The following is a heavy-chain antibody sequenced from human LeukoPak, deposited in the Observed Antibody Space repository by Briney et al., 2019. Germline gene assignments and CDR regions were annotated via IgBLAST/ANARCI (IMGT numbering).Heavy chain of an antibody. CDR2: ISSSSSTI. Sequence: PGGSLRLSCAASGFTFSSCSMNWVRQAPGKGLEWVSYISSSSSTIYYADSVKGRFTISRDNAKNSLYLQMNSLRAEDTAFYYCAKDLYSSSWYYFDYWGQGTLVTVSS. CDR3: AKDLYSSSWYYFDY. CDR1: GFTFSSCS. D-gene: IGHD6-13*01. J-gene: IGHJ4*02. V-gene: IGHV3-48*04.